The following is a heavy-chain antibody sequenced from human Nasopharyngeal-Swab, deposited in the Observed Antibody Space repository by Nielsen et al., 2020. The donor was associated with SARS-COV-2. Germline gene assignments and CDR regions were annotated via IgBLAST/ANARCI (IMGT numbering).Heavy chain of an antibody. D-gene: IGHD3-22*01. CDR1: GFTFSSYS. CDR2: ISSSSSYI. CDR3: ARDSPDSSGYYPIDY. V-gene: IGHV3-21*01. J-gene: IGHJ4*02. Sequence: GGSLRLSCAASGFTFSSYSMNWVRQAPGKGLEWVSSISSSSSYIYYADSVKGRFTISRGNAKNSLYLQMNSLRAEDTAVYYCARDSPDSSGYYPIDYWGQGTLVTVSS.